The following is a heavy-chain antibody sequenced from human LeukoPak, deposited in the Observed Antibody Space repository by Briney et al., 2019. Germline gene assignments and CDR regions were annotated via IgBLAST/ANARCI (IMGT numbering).Heavy chain of an antibody. CDR3: AREYDGY. Sequence: GGSLRLSCAASGFTVGSNYMSWVRQAPGKGLEWVSVIYSGGSTSYADSVKGRFTISRDNSKNTLYLQMNSLRAEDTAVYYCAREYDGYWGQGTLVTVSS. CDR2: IYSGGST. J-gene: IGHJ4*02. CDR1: GFTVGSNY. V-gene: IGHV3-53*01. D-gene: IGHD3-16*01.